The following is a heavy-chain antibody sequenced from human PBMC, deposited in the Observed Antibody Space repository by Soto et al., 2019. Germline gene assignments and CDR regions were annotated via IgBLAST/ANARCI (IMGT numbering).Heavy chain of an antibody. CDR3: AYSSTPFDY. CDR1: GFPFSSYA. V-gene: IGHV3-23*01. Sequence: PGGSLSLSCAASGFPFSSYAMSWVRQAPGKGLEWVSAISGSGGSTYYADSVKGRFTISRDNSKNTLYLQMNSLRAEDTAVYYCAYSSTPFDYWGQGTQVTVSS. CDR2: ISGSGGST. D-gene: IGHD6-13*01. J-gene: IGHJ4*02.